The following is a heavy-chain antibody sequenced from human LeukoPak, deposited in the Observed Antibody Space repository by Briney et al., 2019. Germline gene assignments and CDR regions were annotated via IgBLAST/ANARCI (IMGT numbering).Heavy chain of an antibody. D-gene: IGHD2-15*01. CDR3: ARGRCSGGSCYSSS. CDR2: MNPNSGNT. Sequence: ASVKVSCKASGYTFTSYDINWVRQATGQGLEWMGWMNPNSGNTGYAQKFQGRVTMTRNTSISTAYMELSSLRSEDTAVYYRARGRCSGGSCYSSSWGQGTLVTVSS. CDR1: GYTFTSYD. J-gene: IGHJ4*02. V-gene: IGHV1-8*01.